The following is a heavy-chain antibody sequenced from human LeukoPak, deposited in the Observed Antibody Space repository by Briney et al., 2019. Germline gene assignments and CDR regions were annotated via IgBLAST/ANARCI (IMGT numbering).Heavy chain of an antibody. V-gene: IGHV3-21*01. Sequence: GGSLRLSCAAPGFPFSSYSMNWVRQAPGKGLEWVSYISSSSTLIFYADSVKGRFTISRDNAKNSLYLQVNSLRAEDTAVYYCAGAYCGGDCYSGVAFDIWGQGTMVTVSS. D-gene: IGHD2-21*02. CDR2: ISSSSTLI. J-gene: IGHJ3*02. CDR3: AGAYCGGDCYSGVAFDI. CDR1: GFPFSSYS.